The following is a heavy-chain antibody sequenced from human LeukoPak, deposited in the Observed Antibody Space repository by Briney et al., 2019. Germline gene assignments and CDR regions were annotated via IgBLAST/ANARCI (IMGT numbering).Heavy chain of an antibody. V-gene: IGHV3-33*01. Sequence: GGSLRLSCAASGFTFSSYGMHWVRQAPGKGLEWVAVIWYDGSNKYYADSVKGRCTISRDNSKNTLYLQMNSLRAEDTAVYYCARDKHYYGSGSYGYYYYGMDVWGQGTTVTVSS. CDR2: IWYDGSNK. CDR1: GFTFSSYG. CDR3: ARDKHYYGSGSYGYYYYGMDV. D-gene: IGHD3-10*01. J-gene: IGHJ6*02.